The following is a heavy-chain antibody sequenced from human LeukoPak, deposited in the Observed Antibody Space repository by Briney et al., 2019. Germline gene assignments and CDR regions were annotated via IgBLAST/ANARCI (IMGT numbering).Heavy chain of an antibody. CDR2: IYTSGST. V-gene: IGHV4-4*07. CDR3: ARDDHCGGDCYYFDY. CDR1: GGSISSYY. Sequence: PSETLSLTCTVSGGSISSYYWSWIRQPAGKGLEWIGRIYTSGSTNYNPSLKSRVTMSVDTSRNQFSLKLSSVTAADTAVYYCARDDHCGGDCYYFDYWGQGTLVTVSS. D-gene: IGHD2-21*02. J-gene: IGHJ4*02.